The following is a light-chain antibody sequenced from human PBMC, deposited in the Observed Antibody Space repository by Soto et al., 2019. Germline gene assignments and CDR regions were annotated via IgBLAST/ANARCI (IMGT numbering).Light chain of an antibody. Sequence: QSALTQPRSVSGSPGRSVTLSCTGTSSDVGGYNYVSWYQQHPGKAPKLMIDDVNKRPSGVPDRFSGSRSGNTASLTISGLQAEDEADYYCCSYAGSYTWVFGGGTQLTVL. J-gene: IGLJ3*02. CDR3: CSYAGSYTWV. V-gene: IGLV2-11*01. CDR2: DVN. CDR1: SSDVGGYNY.